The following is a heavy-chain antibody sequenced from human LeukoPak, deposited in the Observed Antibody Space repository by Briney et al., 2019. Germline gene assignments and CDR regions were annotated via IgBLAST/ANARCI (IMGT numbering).Heavy chain of an antibody. V-gene: IGHV3-53*01. CDR1: GFTVSSNY. CDR2: IYSGGST. D-gene: IGHD3-22*01. Sequence: GGSLRLSCAASGFTVSSNYMSWVRQAPGKGLEWVSVIYSGGSTYYADSVKGRFTISRDHAKNSLYLQMNSLRAEDTALYYCARGSYDRSGFYYWGQGTLVTVSS. CDR3: ARGSYDRSGFYY. J-gene: IGHJ4*02.